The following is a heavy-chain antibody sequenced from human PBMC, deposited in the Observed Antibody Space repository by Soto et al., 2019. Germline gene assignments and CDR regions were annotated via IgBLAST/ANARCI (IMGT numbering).Heavy chain of an antibody. CDR2: IAAKAYGGAT. Sequence: EVQLVESGGGLVHPGGSLRLSCTTSGFIFGDYAMSWFRQAPGKGLEWVGFIAAKAYGGATEYAESVKGRFIISRDDSNRIAYLQMPSLRTEDTAVYYCARARSDFWGQGTLVTVSS. J-gene: IGHJ4*02. V-gene: IGHV3-49*03. CDR3: ARARSDF. CDR1: GFIFGDYA.